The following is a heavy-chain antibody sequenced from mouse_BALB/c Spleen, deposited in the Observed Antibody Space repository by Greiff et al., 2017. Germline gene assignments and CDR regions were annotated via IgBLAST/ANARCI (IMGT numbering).Heavy chain of an antibody. Sequence: VQLQQSGPELVKPGASVKMSCTASGYTFTSYVMHWVKQKPGQGLKWIGYINPYNDGTKYNEKFKGKATLTADKSSSTAYLELSSLTSEDSAVYYCASIYDSLKGTGYFDVWGEGTTVTVSS. D-gene: IGHD2-3*01. CDR1: GYTFTSYV. V-gene: IGHV1-14*01. CDR3: ASIYDSLKGTGYFDV. CDR2: INPYNDGT. J-gene: IGHJ1*01.